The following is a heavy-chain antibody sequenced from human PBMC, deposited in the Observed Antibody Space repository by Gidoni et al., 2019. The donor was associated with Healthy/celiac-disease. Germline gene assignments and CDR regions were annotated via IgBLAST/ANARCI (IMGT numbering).Heavy chain of an antibody. CDR3: AKSGLTTLWFGELGHRDY. CDR1: GFTFSSYA. J-gene: IGHJ4*02. Sequence: EVQLLESGGGLVQPGGSLRLSCAASGFTFSSYAMGWVRQAPGKGLEWVSAISGSGGSTYYADSVKGRFTISRDNSKNTLYLQMNSLRAEDTAVYYCAKSGLTTLWFGELGHRDYWGQGTLVTVSS. D-gene: IGHD3-10*01. CDR2: ISGSGGST. V-gene: IGHV3-23*01.